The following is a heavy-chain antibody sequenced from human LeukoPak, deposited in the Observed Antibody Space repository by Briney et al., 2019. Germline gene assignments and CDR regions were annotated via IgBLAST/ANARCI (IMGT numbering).Heavy chain of an antibody. Sequence: SVKVSCKASGGTFSSYAISWVRQAPGQGLEWMGGIIPIFGTANYAQKFQGRVTITADESTSTAYMELSSLRSEDTVVYYCARDIVGVDYYYYGMDVWGQGTTVTVSS. CDR3: ARDIVGVDYYYYGMDV. CDR1: GGTFSSYA. CDR2: IIPIFGTA. J-gene: IGHJ6*02. V-gene: IGHV1-69*13. D-gene: IGHD1-26*01.